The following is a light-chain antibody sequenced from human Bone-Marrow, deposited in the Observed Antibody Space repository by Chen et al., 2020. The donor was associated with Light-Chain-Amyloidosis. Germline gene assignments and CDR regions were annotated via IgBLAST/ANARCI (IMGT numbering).Light chain of an antibody. CDR3: QQFDDFPFT. V-gene: IGKV1-33*01. CDR2: DAS. CDR1: QDISDY. J-gene: IGKJ3*01. Sequence: DIQMTQSPSSLSASIGDRVTITCQASQDISDYLNWYQQQPGKAPKLLIYDASKWENGVPSRCSGSGSGSDFSFTISSLQPEDFATYDGQQFDDFPFTFGPGTKVDRK.